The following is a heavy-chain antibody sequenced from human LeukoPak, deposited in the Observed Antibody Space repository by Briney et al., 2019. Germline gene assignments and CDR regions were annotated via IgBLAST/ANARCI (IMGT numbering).Heavy chain of an antibody. Sequence: GASVKVSCKASGYTFTSYGISWVRQAPGQGLEWMGWMNPNSGNTGYAQKFQGRVTMTRNTSISTAYMELSSLRSEDTAVYYCARGRWVGVAVAGENWFDPWGQGTLVTVSS. J-gene: IGHJ5*02. CDR2: MNPNSGNT. V-gene: IGHV1-8*02. CDR3: ARGRWVGVAVAGENWFDP. D-gene: IGHD6-19*01. CDR1: GYTFTSYG.